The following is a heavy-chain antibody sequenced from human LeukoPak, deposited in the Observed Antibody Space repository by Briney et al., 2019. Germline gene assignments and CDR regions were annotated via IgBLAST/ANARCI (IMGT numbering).Heavy chain of an antibody. CDR1: GGSISSYY. D-gene: IGHD3-10*01. V-gene: IGHV4-59*01. Sequence: KPSETLSLTCTVSGGSISSYYWSWIRQPPGKGLEWIGYIYYSGSTNYNPSLKSRVTISVDTSKNQFSLKLSSMTAADTAVYYCARGGDYYGSGSYIQTDYYGMDVWGQGTTVTVSS. CDR3: ARGGDYYGSGSYIQTDYYGMDV. CDR2: IYYSGST. J-gene: IGHJ6*02.